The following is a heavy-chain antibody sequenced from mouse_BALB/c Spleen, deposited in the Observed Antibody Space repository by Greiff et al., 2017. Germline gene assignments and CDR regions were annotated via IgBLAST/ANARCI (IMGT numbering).Heavy chain of an antibody. CDR1: GFSLTSYG. V-gene: IGHV2-9*02. Sequence: VQLQESGPGLVAPSQSLSITCTVSGFSLTSYGVHWVRQPPGKGLEWLGVIWAGGSTNYNSALMSRLSISKDNSKSQVFLKMNSLQTDDTAMYYCARGGYGNYSFAYWGQGTLVTVSA. CDR2: IWAGGST. CDR3: ARGGYGNYSFAY. D-gene: IGHD2-10*02. J-gene: IGHJ3*01.